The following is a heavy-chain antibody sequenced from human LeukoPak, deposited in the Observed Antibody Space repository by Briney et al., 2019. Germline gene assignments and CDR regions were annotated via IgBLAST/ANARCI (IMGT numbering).Heavy chain of an antibody. CDR2: INHSGST. CDR1: GGSFSGYY. V-gene: IGHV4-34*01. CDR3: ARAGFYRDGYRNFDY. J-gene: IGHJ4*02. D-gene: IGHD5-24*01. Sequence: SETLSLTSAVYGGSFSGYYWSWIRQPPGKGLEWIGEINHSGSTNYNPSLKSRVTISVDTSKNQFSLKLSSVTAADTAVYYCARAGFYRDGYRNFDYWGQGTLVTVSS.